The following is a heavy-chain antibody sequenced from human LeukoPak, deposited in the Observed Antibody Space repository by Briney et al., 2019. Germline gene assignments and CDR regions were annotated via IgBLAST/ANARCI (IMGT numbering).Heavy chain of an antibody. J-gene: IGHJ1*01. Sequence: SETLSLTCTVSGGSISSYYWSWIRQPAGKGLEWIGRIYTSGSTNYNPSLKSRVTMSVDTSKNQFSLKLSSVTAADTAVYYCAGEILYDSLPGHYKTEYFQQWGQGSLVSVSS. CDR2: IYTSGST. D-gene: IGHD3-9*01. V-gene: IGHV4-4*07. CDR1: GGSISSYY. CDR3: AGEILYDSLPGHYKTEYFQQ.